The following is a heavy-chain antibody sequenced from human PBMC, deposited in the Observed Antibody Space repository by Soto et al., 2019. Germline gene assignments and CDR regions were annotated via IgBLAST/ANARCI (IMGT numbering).Heavy chain of an antibody. V-gene: IGHV2-5*02. Sequence: SGPTLVNPTQTLTLTFAFSGFSLSTSGVGVAWIRQPPGKAPEWLALIYWDDSKRYSPSLKSRLTITKDTSKNQVVLIMTNMDPVDTATYYCAQRRGFGELLFTNWFEPWGQGTLVTVSS. CDR3: AQRRGFGELLFTNWFEP. CDR2: IYWDDSK. D-gene: IGHD3-10*01. J-gene: IGHJ5*02. CDR1: GFSLSTSGVG.